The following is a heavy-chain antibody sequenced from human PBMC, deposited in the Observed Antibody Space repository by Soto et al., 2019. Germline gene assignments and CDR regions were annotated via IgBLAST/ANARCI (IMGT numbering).Heavy chain of an antibody. D-gene: IGHD2-2*01. J-gene: IGHJ5*02. CDR2: IIPIFGTA. V-gene: IGHV1-69*13. Sequence: GASVKVSCKASGGTFSSYAISWVRQAPGQGLEWMGGIIPIFGTANYAQKFQGRVTITADESTSTAYMELSSLRSEDTAVYYCARGGPDIVVVPAATPHDWFDPWGQGTLVTVSP. CDR3: ARGGPDIVVVPAATPHDWFDP. CDR1: GGTFSSYA.